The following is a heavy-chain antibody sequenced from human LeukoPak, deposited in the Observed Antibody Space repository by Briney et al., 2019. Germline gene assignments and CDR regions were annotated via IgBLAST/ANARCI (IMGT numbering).Heavy chain of an antibody. V-gene: IGHV4-59*08. Sequence: SETLSLTCTVSGGSISSYYWSWIRQPPGKGLEWIGYIYYSGSTNYNPSLKSRVTISVDTPKNQFSLKLSSVTAADTAVYYCAGLYYGTSGTNDCWGQGTLVTVSS. CDR3: AGLYYGTSGTNDC. CDR1: GGSISSYY. D-gene: IGHD3-3*01. CDR2: IYYSGST. J-gene: IGHJ4*02.